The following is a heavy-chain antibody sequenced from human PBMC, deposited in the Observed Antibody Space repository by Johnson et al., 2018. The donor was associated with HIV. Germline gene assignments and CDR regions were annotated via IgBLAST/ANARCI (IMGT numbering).Heavy chain of an antibody. CDR1: GFTVSSNY. J-gene: IGHJ3*02. CDR3: ARDLSEGELGHAFDI. Sequence: EQLVASGGGLIQPGGSLRLSCAASGFTVSSNYMSWVRQAPGKGLAWVSVIYSGGSTYYADSVKGRFTISRDNSKNTLYLQMNSLRAEDTAVYYCARDLSEGELGHAFDIWGQGTMVTVSS. D-gene: IGHD1-26*01. V-gene: IGHV3-53*01. CDR2: IYSGGST.